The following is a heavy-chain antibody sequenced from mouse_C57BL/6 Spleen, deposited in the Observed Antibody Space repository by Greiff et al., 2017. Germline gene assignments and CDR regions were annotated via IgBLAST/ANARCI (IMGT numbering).Heavy chain of an antibody. CDR3: ARGAYYGNFDWYFDV. D-gene: IGHD2-10*01. Sequence: VQLQQSGAELVKPGASVKISCKASGYAFSSYWMNWVKQRPGKGLAWIGQIYPGDGDTNYNGKFKGKATLTADNSSSTAYMQLSSLTSEDSAVYFCARGAYYGNFDWYFDVWGTGTTVTVAS. V-gene: IGHV1-80*01. CDR2: IYPGDGDT. J-gene: IGHJ1*03. CDR1: GYAFSSYW.